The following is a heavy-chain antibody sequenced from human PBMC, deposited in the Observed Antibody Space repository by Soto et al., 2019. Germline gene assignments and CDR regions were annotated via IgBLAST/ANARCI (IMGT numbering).Heavy chain of an antibody. D-gene: IGHD6-19*01. CDR3: ARGVAGTGFDL. CDR2: TYYRSNWRH. Sequence: PSQTLSLTCAISGDSVSSNTAAWDWIRSCPSRGLEWLGRTYYRSNWRHDYAVSVKSRITVNPDTSKNHFSLQLNSVTPDDTAVYYCARGVAGTGFDLWGQGTLVTVS. V-gene: IGHV6-1*01. J-gene: IGHJ4*02. CDR1: GDSVSSNTAA.